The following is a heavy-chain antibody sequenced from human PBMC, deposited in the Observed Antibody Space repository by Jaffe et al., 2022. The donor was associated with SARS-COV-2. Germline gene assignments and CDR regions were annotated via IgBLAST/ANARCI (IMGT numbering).Heavy chain of an antibody. D-gene: IGHD3-10*01. CDR2: IWYDGSNK. J-gene: IGHJ6*02. Sequence: QVQLVESGGGVVQPGRSLRLSCAASGFTFSSYGMHWVRQAPGKGLEWVAVIWYDGSNKYYADSVKGRFTISRDNSKNTLYLQMNSLRAEDTAVYYCARDVYGSDPHYGMDVWGQGTTVTVSS. CDR3: ARDVYGSDPHYGMDV. CDR1: GFTFSSYG. V-gene: IGHV3-33*01.